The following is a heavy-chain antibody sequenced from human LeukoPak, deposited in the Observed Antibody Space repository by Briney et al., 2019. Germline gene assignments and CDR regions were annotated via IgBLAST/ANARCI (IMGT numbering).Heavy chain of an antibody. V-gene: IGHV3-7*01. D-gene: IGHD6-6*01. CDR1: GFTFSSYW. J-gene: IGHJ4*02. CDR2: IKQDGSEK. CDR3: ASHHPYSSSPYFDY. Sequence: PGGSLRLSCAASGFTFSSYWMSWVRQAPGKGLEWVANIKQDGSEKYYVGSVKGRFTISRDNAKNSLYLQMNSLRAEDTAVYYCASHHPYSSSPYFDYWGQGTLVTVSS.